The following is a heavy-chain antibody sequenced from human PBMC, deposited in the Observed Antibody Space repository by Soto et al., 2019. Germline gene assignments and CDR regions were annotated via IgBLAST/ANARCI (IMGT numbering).Heavy chain of an antibody. D-gene: IGHD3-22*01. CDR3: SRQIYDSDTGPNFQYYFDS. V-gene: IGHV5-10-1*01. J-gene: IGHJ4*02. Sequence: PGESLKISCTGSGYSFAVYWITWVRQKPGKRLEWMGRVDPSDSQTYYSPSFRGHVTISVTKSITTVFLQWSSLRASDTAMYYCSRQIYDSDTGPNFQYYFDSWGQGTTVTVSS. CDR1: GYSFAVYW. CDR2: VDPSDSQT.